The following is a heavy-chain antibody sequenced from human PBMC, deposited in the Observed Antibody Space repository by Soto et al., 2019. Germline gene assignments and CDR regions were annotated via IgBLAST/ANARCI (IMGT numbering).Heavy chain of an antibody. D-gene: IGHD3-10*01. CDR3: ARDPGSGSYYGWFDP. CDR1: GGSISGFY. Sequence: SETLSLTCTISGGSISGFYWGWIRQPPGKGLEWIGNIYYSGSANYDPSLRSRVTISLNTSKNQFSLKLSSVTAADTAVYYCARDPGSGSYYGWFDPWGQGTLVTVSS. J-gene: IGHJ5*02. V-gene: IGHV4-59*01. CDR2: IYYSGSA.